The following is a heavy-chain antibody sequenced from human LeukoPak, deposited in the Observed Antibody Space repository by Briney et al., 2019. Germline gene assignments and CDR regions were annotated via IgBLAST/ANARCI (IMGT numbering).Heavy chain of an antibody. CDR1: GFTFSGSY. CDR2: ISSSSSDT. Sequence: GGSLRLSCAASGFTFSGSYMSWIRQTPGKGLEWLSYISSSSSDTNYADSVKGRFTISRDNAKNALYPQMNSLRAEDTAVSYCARGSRTIELGDDYWGQGTLVTVSS. CDR3: ARGSRTIELGDDY. D-gene: IGHD5-24*01. J-gene: IGHJ4*02. V-gene: IGHV3-11*06.